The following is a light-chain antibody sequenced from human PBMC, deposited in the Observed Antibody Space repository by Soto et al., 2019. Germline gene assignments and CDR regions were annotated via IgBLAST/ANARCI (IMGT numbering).Light chain of an antibody. J-gene: IGKJ5*01. CDR1: QSVRSN. Sequence: EIVMTQSPATLSVSPGERATLSCRASQSVRSNLAWYQQKPGQAPRLLIYGASTRATGIPGRFSGSGSGTEFALTISRLQSEDLAIYYCQQYNSWSSSPFGQGTRLEIK. V-gene: IGKV3-15*01. CDR3: QQYNSWSSSP. CDR2: GAS.